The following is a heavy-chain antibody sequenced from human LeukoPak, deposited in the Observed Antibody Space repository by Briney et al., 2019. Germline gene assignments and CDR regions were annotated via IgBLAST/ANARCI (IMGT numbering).Heavy chain of an antibody. J-gene: IGHJ6*03. CDR2: IRYDGNNK. Sequence: GGSLRLSCAASGFTFNKYGMHWVRQIPGKGLEWMAFIRYDGNNKFYTESVKGRFTISRDNAKNTLYLQMNSLGTEDTAVYYCARGTIAAAGTGGYYYYYMDVWGKGTTVTISS. V-gene: IGHV3-30*02. CDR3: ARGTIAAAGTGGYYYYYMDV. D-gene: IGHD6-13*01. CDR1: GFTFNKYG.